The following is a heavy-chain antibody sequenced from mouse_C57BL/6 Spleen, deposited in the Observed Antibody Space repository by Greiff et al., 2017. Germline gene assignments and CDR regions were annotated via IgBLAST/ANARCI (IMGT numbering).Heavy chain of an antibody. J-gene: IGHJ2*01. V-gene: IGHV1-47*01. CDR3: ARRGYYGSSYTFDY. Sequence: VKLQESGAELVKPGASVKMSCKASGYTFTTYPIEWMKQNHGKSLEWIGNFHPYNDDTKYNEKFKGKATLTVEKSSSTVYLELSRLTSDDSAVYYCARRGYYGSSYTFDYWGKGTTLTVSS. CDR1: GYTFTTYP. D-gene: IGHD1-1*01. CDR2: FHPYNDDT.